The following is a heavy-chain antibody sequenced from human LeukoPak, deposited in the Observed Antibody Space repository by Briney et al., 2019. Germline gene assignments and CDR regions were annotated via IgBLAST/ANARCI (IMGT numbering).Heavy chain of an antibody. D-gene: IGHD3-10*01. J-gene: IGHJ4*02. V-gene: IGHV3-66*01. CDR1: GFTVSGNY. CDR2: IHRGGNT. Sequence: GESLRLSCAASGFTVSGNYMSWVRQAPGKGLEWLSVIHRGGNTYYADSVKDRFTISRDSSKNTVFLQMDSLRAEDTAVYYCARDPGYGLGVDYGDYWGQGTLVTVSS. CDR3: ARDPGYGLGVDYGDY.